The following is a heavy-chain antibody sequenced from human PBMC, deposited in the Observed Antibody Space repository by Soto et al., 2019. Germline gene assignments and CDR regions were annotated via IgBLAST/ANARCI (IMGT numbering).Heavy chain of an antibody. V-gene: IGHV4-31*03. CDR1: GGSISSGGYY. J-gene: IGHJ5*02. CDR3: ARSVFP. CDR2: IFYIRST. Sequence: QVQLQESGPGLVKPSQTLSLTCTVSGGSISSGGYYWNWIRQHPGKGLEWIGYIFYIRSTYYNPSLQSRVTISADTSKNQLRLKLNSVPAADTDVYYCARSVFPWGQGTLVTVSS.